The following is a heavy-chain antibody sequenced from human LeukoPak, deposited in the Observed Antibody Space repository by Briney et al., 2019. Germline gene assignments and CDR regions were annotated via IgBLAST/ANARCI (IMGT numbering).Heavy chain of an antibody. CDR1: GYTFTGYY. J-gene: IGHJ6*02. V-gene: IGHV1-2*02. Sequence: GASVKVSCKASGYTFTGYYMHWVRQAPGQGLEWMGWINPNSGGTNYAQKFQGRVTMTRDTSISTAYMELSRLRSDDTAVYYCASTAPSPFYYYYYGTDVWGQGTTVTVSS. CDR2: INPNSGGT. CDR3: ASTAPSPFYYYYYGTDV.